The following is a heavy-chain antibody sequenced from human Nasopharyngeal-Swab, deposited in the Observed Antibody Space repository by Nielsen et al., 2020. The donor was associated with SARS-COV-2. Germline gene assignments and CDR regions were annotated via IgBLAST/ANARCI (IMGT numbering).Heavy chain of an antibody. D-gene: IGHD6-13*01. CDR3: ARGRRGSSWDLNWFDP. V-gene: IGHV4-59*01. Sequence: SETLSLTCTVSGGSISSYYWSWIRQPPGKGLEWIGYIYYSGSTNYSPSLKSRVTISVDTSKNQFSLKLSSVTAADTAVYYCARGRRGSSWDLNWFDPWGQGTLVTVSS. CDR1: GGSISSYY. CDR2: IYYSGST. J-gene: IGHJ5*02.